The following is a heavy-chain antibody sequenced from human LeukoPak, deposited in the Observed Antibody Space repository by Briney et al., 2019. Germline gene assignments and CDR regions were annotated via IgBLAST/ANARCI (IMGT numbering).Heavy chain of an antibody. D-gene: IGHD6-13*01. CDR1: GFTFSSFA. Sequence: QSGGSLRLSCAGSGFTFSSFAMHWVRQAPGKGLEWVSVISYDGSNKYYADSVKGRFTISRDNSKNTLYLQMNSLRAEDTALYYCAKVPVASIAAAGYFDYWGQGTLVTVSS. CDR2: ISYDGSNK. CDR3: AKVPVASIAAAGYFDY. V-gene: IGHV3-30*18. J-gene: IGHJ4*02.